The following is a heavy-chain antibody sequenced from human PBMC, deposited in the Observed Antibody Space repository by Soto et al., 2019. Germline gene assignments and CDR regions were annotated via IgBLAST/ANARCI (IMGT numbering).Heavy chain of an antibody. V-gene: IGHV3-64D*06. Sequence: GGSLKLSCSASGLTLSMFSMHWVRQAPGKGLEYVSGISSNGDSTYYADSVKGRFTISRDNSKNTLYLQMSSLRAVDTAVYYCVHPRSTVQIPPTWGQGTLVTVSS. J-gene: IGHJ5*02. CDR3: VHPRSTVQIPPT. CDR2: ISSNGDST. CDR1: GLTLSMFS. D-gene: IGHD4-17*01.